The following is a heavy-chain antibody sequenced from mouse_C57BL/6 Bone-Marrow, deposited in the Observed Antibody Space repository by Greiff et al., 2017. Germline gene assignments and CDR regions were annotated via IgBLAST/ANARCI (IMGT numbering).Heavy chain of an antibody. J-gene: IGHJ3*01. V-gene: IGHV5-9-1*02. Sequence: EVKVVESGEGLVKPGGSLKLSCAASGFTFSSYAMSWVRQTPEKRLEWVAYISSGGDYIYYADTVKGRFTISRDNARNTLYLQMSSLKSEDTAMYYCTRVSTGTWFAYWGQGTLVTVSA. CDR1: GFTFSSYA. CDR3: TRVSTGTWFAY. D-gene: IGHD4-1*02. CDR2: ISSGGDYI.